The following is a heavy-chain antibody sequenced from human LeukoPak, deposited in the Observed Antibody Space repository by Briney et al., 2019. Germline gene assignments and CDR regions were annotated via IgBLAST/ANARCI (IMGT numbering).Heavy chain of an antibody. CDR2: MNPNSGNT. V-gene: IGHV1-8*03. J-gene: IGHJ5*02. Sequence: ASVKVSCKASGYTFTSYDINWVRQATGQGREWMGWMNPNSGNTGYAQKFQGRVTITRNTSISTAYMELSSLRSEDTAVYYCARTLGCSSTSCKGWFAPWGQGTLVTVSS. D-gene: IGHD2-2*01. CDR1: GYTFTSYD. CDR3: ARTLGCSSTSCKGWFAP.